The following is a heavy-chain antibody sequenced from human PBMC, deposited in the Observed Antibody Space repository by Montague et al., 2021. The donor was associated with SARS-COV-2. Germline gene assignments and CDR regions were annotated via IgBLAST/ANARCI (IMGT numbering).Heavy chain of an antibody. J-gene: IGHJ6*02. CDR3: ARDIHTSSREGVDV. D-gene: IGHD6-13*01. CDR2: ISASGTDT. V-gene: IGHV3-11*01. Sequence: SLRLSCAASGFTFTDYFMFWSRQAPGKGLEWISYISASGTDTYYADSVKGRFTISRDNAKNSLYLQMNSLRAEDTAVYYCARDIHTSSREGVDVWGQGTTVTVSS. CDR1: GFTFTDYF.